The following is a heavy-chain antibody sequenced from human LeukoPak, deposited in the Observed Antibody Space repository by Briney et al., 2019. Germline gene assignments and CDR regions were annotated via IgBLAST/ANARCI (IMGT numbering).Heavy chain of an antibody. Sequence: GGSLRLSCAASGFIFSNYWMNWVRQAPGKGLEWVSSISSSSSYIYYADSVKGRFTISRDNAKNSLYLQMNSLRAEDTAVYYCARDEAVAGTVDYWGQGTLVTVSS. D-gene: IGHD6-19*01. CDR2: ISSSSSYI. J-gene: IGHJ4*02. CDR1: GFIFSNYW. V-gene: IGHV3-21*01. CDR3: ARDEAVAGTVDY.